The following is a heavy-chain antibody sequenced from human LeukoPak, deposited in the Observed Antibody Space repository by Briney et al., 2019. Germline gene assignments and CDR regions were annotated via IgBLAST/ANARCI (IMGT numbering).Heavy chain of an antibody. Sequence: SETLSLTCTVSGGSISSSSYYWGWIRQPPGKGLEWIGSIYYSGSTYYNPSLKSRVTISVDTSKNQFSLKLSSVTAADTAVYYCARVFSGSYLFDYWGQGTLVTVSS. CDR2: IYYSGST. V-gene: IGHV4-39*07. CDR1: GGSISSSSYY. D-gene: IGHD1-26*01. CDR3: ARVFSGSYLFDY. J-gene: IGHJ4*02.